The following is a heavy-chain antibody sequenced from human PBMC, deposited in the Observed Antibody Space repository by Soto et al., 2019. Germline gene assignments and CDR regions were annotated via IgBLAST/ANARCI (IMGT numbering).Heavy chain of an antibody. CDR2: ISGSGAST. CDR3: AKGQGDFGKGGTTFDS. V-gene: IGHV3-23*01. CDR1: GFTFTTYA. D-gene: IGHD1-26*01. Sequence: EVQLLESGGGLVQPGGSLRLSCAASGFTFTTYAMSWVRQAPGKGLEWVSGISGSGASTIYADSVKGRFTISRDTSKNTLYLQMNSLTAEDTAVYFCAKGQGDFGKGGTTFDSWGQGTLVTVSS. J-gene: IGHJ4*02.